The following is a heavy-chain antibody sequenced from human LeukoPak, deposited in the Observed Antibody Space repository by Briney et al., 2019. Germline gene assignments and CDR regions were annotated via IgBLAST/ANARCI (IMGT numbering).Heavy chain of an antibody. D-gene: IGHD2-15*01. CDR1: GGSISSGSYY. J-gene: IGHJ5*02. Sequence: SETLPLTCTVSGGSISSGSYYWSWIRQPAGKGLEWIGRIYTSGSTNYNPSLKSRVTISVDTSKNQFSLKLSSVTAADTAVYYCARGAAADATGSYCSGGSCYSVFWFDPWGQGTLVTVSS. V-gene: IGHV4-61*02. CDR2: IYTSGST. CDR3: ARGAAADATGSYCSGGSCYSVFWFDP.